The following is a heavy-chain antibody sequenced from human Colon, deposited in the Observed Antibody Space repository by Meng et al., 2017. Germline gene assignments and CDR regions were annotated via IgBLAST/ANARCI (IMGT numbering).Heavy chain of an antibody. CDR1: VVSISSAIL. V-gene: IGHV4-4*02. D-gene: IGHD1-14*01. Sequence: QVQFQVSGPGLSKHTENLSLTCAVSVVSISSAILLGWVRQPPGKWLECLGEISQSGSTNYNPSLKRRVTISVDKSKNHLSLSLSSVTAADTAVYYCAKAAAYNLDIWGQGTLVTVSS. CDR3: AKAAAYNLDI. CDR2: ISQSGST. J-gene: IGHJ4*02.